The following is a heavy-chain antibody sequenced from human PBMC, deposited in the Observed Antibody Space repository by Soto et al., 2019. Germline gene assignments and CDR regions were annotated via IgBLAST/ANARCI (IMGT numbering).Heavy chain of an antibody. V-gene: IGHV4-59*08. CDR3: ARLLGGHVSSGQNYNFDN. D-gene: IGHD1-7*01. CDR2: IYYSGTT. CDR1: GGSTSSYY. Sequence: QVQLQESGPGLVKPSETLSLTCTVSGGSTSSYYWSWIRQPPGKGLEWIAYIYYSGTTNYNPSLKSRVTISIDTSKNQFSLKQSSVTAADTAVYYCARLLGGHVSSGQNYNFDNWGQGTLVTVSS. J-gene: IGHJ4*02.